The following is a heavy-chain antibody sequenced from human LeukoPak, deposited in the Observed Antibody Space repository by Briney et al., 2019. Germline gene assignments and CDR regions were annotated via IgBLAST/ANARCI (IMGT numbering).Heavy chain of an antibody. D-gene: IGHD2-2*01. V-gene: IGHV7-4-1*02. CDR2: INTNTRNP. Sequence: AASVKVSCKASGYTFTSYDINWVRQAPGQGLEWMGWINTNTRNPTYAQGFTGRFVLSLDTSVSTAYPQISSLKAGDTAIYYCAGSSAWPHFDFWGQGTLVTVPS. CDR1: GYTFTSYD. J-gene: IGHJ4*02. CDR3: AGSSAWPHFDF.